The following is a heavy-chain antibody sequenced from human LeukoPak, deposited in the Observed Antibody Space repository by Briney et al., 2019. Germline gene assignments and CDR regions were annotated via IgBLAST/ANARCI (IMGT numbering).Heavy chain of an antibody. CDR3: AKDRPDWAVAGRSAFDI. D-gene: IGHD6-19*01. J-gene: IGHJ3*02. CDR2: VSYDGSNK. Sequence: GGSLRLSCAASGFTFSSYGMHWVRQAPSKGLEWVAVVSYDGSNKYYADSVKGRFTISRDNSRNTLYLQINSLRAEDTAVYYCAKDRPDWAVAGRSAFDIWGQGTMVTVSS. V-gene: IGHV3-30*18. CDR1: GFTFSSYG.